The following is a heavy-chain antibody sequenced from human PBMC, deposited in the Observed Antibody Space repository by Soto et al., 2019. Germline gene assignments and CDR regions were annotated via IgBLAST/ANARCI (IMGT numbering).Heavy chain of an antibody. CDR2: IYYSGST. J-gene: IGHJ4*02. CDR3: ARRWGRTFDY. D-gene: IGHD1-26*01. Sequence: SETLSLTCTVSGGYISSYYWSWIRQPPGKGLEWIGYIYYSGSTNYNPSLKSRVTISVDTSKNQFSLKLSSVTAADTAVYYCARRWGRTFDYWGQGTQVTVSS. CDR1: GGYISSYY. V-gene: IGHV4-59*08.